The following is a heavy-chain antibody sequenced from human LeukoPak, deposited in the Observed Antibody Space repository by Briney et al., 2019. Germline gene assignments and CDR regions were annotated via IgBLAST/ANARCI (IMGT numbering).Heavy chain of an antibody. CDR2: ISWNSGSI. CDR3: AKDIGPDYDILTGYFDL. Sequence: GRSLRLSCAASGFTFDDCAMHWVRQAPGKGLEWVSGISWNSGSIGYADSVKGRFTISRDNAKNSLYLQMNSLRAEDTALYYCAKDIGPDYDILTGYFDLWGRGTLVTVSS. V-gene: IGHV3-9*01. J-gene: IGHJ2*01. D-gene: IGHD3-9*01. CDR1: GFTFDDCA.